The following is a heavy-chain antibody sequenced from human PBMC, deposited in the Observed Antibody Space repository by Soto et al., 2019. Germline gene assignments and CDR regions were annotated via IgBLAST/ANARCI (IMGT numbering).Heavy chain of an antibody. V-gene: IGHV4-31*03. CDR2: IYYSGST. CDR3: ARDTQRGYSGYFDS. D-gene: IGHD5-12*01. CDR1: GGSLSSGGYY. J-gene: IGHJ4*02. Sequence: QVQLQESGPGLVKPSQTLSLSCTVSGGSLSSGGYYWSWIRQHPGKSLEWIGFIYYSGSTYYNPSLKSRVTISVDTSQNQFSLKLSSVTAADTAVYYCARDTQRGYSGYFDSWGQGTLVTVSS.